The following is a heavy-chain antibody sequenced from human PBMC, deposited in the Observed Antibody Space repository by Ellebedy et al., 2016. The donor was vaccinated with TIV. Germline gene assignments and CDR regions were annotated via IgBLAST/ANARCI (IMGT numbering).Heavy chain of an antibody. V-gene: IGHV3-23*01. Sequence: GGSLRLXXETSGLTFSSHGMSWVRQAPGKGLEWVSCISGSSSSTYYADSVKGRFTISRGNSKNTLYLQMNGLRAEDTAIYYCAKDSPYCSSGSCFFDSWGQGSLVTVSS. D-gene: IGHD2-15*01. CDR2: ISGSSSST. CDR1: GLTFSSHG. CDR3: AKDSPYCSSGSCFFDS. J-gene: IGHJ4*02.